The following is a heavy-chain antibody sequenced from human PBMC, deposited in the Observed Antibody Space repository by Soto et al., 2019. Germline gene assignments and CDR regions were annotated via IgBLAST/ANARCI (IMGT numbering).Heavy chain of an antibody. D-gene: IGHD2-8*01. V-gene: IGHV1-46*01. CDR3: ARGVVVKVYEMGGPDF. CDR1: GYTFSRYY. Sequence: QVQLVQSGAEVKKPGASVKVSCRTSGYTFSRYYMHWVRQAPGQGLEWMGIINPCSGRPNYAQKFLGRLSVSRDKSKSTVCKELNGLTSEDTAMYYCARGVVVKVYEMGGPDFWGQGTLVSVSS. J-gene: IGHJ4*02. CDR2: INPCSGRP.